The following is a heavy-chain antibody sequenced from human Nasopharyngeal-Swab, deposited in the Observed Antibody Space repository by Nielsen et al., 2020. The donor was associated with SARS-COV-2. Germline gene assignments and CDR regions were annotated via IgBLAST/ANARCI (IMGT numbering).Heavy chain of an antibody. CDR3: TKRPNTSGSYY. Sequence: GESLKISCAASGFTFSNYAMSWVRQAPGKGLEWVSSISTSGGGTYYADSVKGRFTISRDNSKNTLYLQMNSLRAEDTAIFYCTKRPNTSGSYYWGPGTLVTVSS. CDR1: GFTFSNYA. D-gene: IGHD5-18*01. CDR2: ISTSGGGT. V-gene: IGHV3-23*01. J-gene: IGHJ4*02.